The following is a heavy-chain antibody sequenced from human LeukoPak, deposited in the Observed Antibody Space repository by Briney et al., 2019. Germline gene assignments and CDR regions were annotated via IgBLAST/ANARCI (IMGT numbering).Heavy chain of an antibody. CDR1: GGSISSSSYY. CDR2: IYYSGST. V-gene: IGHV4-39*07. Sequence: SETLSLTCTVSGGSISSSSYYWGWIRQPPGKGLEWIGSIYYSGSTYYNPSLKSRVTISVDTSKNQFSLKLSSVTAADTAVYYCARVLGGSNWYFDLWGRGTLVTVSS. J-gene: IGHJ2*01. D-gene: IGHD3-10*01. CDR3: ARVLGGSNWYFDL.